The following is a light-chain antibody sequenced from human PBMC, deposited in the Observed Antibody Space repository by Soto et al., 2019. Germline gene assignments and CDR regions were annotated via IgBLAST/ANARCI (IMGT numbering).Light chain of an antibody. V-gene: IGKV3-20*01. CDR3: QQYGSSGT. J-gene: IGKJ1*01. CDR2: GAS. Sequence: EILLTQSPGTLSLSPGEGATLSCRASQSVRRTYLAWYQQKPGQAPRLLIYGASNRATGIPDRLSGSGSGTEFTLTISRMEPEDSAVYYCQQYGSSGTFGHGTKVDIK. CDR1: QSVRRTY.